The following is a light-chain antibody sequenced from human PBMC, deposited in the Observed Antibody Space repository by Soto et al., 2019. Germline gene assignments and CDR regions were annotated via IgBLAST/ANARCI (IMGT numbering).Light chain of an antibody. CDR3: SSFTSSNTVV. J-gene: IGLJ3*02. Sequence: QSALTQPASVSGSPEQSITISCTGTSSDVGGYKYVSWYQQHPGKAPKLMIYEVSNRPSGVSNHFSGSKSGNTASLTISGLQAEDEADYYCSSFTSSNTVVFGGGTKVTVL. CDR1: SSDVGGYKY. V-gene: IGLV2-14*01. CDR2: EVS.